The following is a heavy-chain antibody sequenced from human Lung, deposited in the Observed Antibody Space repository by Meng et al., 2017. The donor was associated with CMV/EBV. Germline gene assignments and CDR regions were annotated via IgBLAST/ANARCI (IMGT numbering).Heavy chain of an antibody. CDR1: GAXISNQY. J-gene: IGHJ6*01. CDR2: IYYTGDT. D-gene: IGHD6-19*01. V-gene: IGHV4-59*11. Sequence: SXTXSLXCSVSGAXISNQYWSWIRQPPGKGLEWIGIIYYTGDTNYSPSLKSRVTMSVDTSRNQFSLSLRSVTPADTAVYYCARTDLKELGRRSGWFPDYYYHGMDVXGQGXTVTVSS. CDR3: ARTDLKELGRRSGWFPDYYYHGMDV.